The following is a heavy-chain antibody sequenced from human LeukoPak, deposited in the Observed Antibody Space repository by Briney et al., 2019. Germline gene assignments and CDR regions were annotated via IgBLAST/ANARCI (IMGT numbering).Heavy chain of an antibody. CDR1: GGSISSSSYY. V-gene: IGHV4-39*01. J-gene: IGHJ4*02. CDR3: ARHKYYYDSSGYYYVPSPFDY. CDR2: IYYSGST. D-gene: IGHD3-22*01. Sequence: SETLSLTCTVSGGSISSSSYYWGWIRQPPGKWLEWIGSIYYSGSTYYNPSLKSRVTISVDTSKNQFSLKLSSVTAADTAVYYCARHKYYYDSSGYYYVPSPFDYWGQGTLVTVSS.